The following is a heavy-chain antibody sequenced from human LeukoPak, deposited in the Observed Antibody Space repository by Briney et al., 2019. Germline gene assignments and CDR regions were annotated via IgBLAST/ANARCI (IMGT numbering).Heavy chain of an antibody. V-gene: IGHV1-18*01. CDR2: ISAYNGNT. CDR1: GYTFTSYG. Sequence: ASVKVSCKASGYTFTSYGISWVRQAPGQGLEWMGWISAYNGNTNYAQKLQGRVTMTTDTSTSTAYMELRSLRSDDTAAYYCARDFPTYCSGGSCYSYYYYYGMDVWGQGTTVTVSS. CDR3: ARDFPTYCSGGSCYSYYYYYGMDV. D-gene: IGHD2-15*01. J-gene: IGHJ6*02.